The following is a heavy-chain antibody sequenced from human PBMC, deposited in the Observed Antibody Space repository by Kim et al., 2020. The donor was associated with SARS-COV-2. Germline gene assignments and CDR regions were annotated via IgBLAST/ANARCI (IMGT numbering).Heavy chain of an antibody. CDR3: ASRNYDILTGYLSGAFDI. V-gene: IGHV3-21*01. Sequence: GGSLRLSCAASGFTFSSYSMNWVRQAPGTGLEWVSSISSSSSYIYYADSVKGRFTISRDNAKNSLYLQMNSLRAEDTAVYYCASRNYDILTGYLSGAFDIWGQGTMVTVSS. D-gene: IGHD3-9*01. J-gene: IGHJ3*02. CDR1: GFTFSSYS. CDR2: ISSSSSYI.